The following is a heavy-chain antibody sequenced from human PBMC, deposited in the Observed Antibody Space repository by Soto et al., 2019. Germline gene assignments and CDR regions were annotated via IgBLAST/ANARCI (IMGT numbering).Heavy chain of an antibody. CDR3: ARDLDGSGSYYTDY. CDR2: ISAYNGNT. D-gene: IGHD3-10*01. V-gene: IGHV1-18*01. J-gene: IGHJ4*02. Sequence: QVQLVQSGAEVKKPGASVQVSCKASGYMFVTYGINWVRQAPGQGHEWMGWISAYNGNTKYAQNLQARGTMTTDASTSTAYMEIRSLRSVDTAVHYCARDLDGSGSYYTDYWGPGTLVTVSS. CDR1: GYMFVTYG.